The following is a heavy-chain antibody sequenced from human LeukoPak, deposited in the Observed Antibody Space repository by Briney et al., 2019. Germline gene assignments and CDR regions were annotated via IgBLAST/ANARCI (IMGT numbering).Heavy chain of an antibody. V-gene: IGHV3-74*01. Sequence: GGSLRLSCAASGFTFSIYWMYWVRQAPGKGLVWVPRINSDGSSTSYADSVKGRFTISRDNAKNTLYLQMNILRAEDTAVNYCARDRNSGSSYENLFEYWGQGSLVTVSS. CDR1: GFTFSIYW. CDR3: ARDRNSGSSYENLFEY. J-gene: IGHJ4*02. D-gene: IGHD1-26*01. CDR2: INSDGSST.